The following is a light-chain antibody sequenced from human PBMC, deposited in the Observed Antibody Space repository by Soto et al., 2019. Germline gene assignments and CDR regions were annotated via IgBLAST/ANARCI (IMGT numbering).Light chain of an antibody. CDR3: SSFTSSITYV. CDR2: DVT. J-gene: IGLJ1*01. CDR1: SSDVGGYNS. Sequence: QSVLTQPASVSGSPGQSITISCTGTSSDVGGYNSVSWYQQHPGKAPKLIIYDVTYRPSGVSNRFSGSKSGNTASLTISGLQSEDEADYHCSSFTSSITYVFGTGTQLTVL. V-gene: IGLV2-14*01.